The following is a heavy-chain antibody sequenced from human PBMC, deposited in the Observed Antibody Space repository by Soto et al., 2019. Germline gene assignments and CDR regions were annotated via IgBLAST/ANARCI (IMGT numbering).Heavy chain of an antibody. Sequence: QVQLQQWGAGLLKPSETLSLTCAVYGGSFSGYYWSWIRQPPGKGLEWIGEINHSGRTNYNPSLKSRVPISVDTSKNQFSLKLSSVTAADTAVYYCARGIRITIFGVVIHPPYYYYMDVWGKGTTVTVSS. D-gene: IGHD3-3*01. CDR3: ARGIRITIFGVVIHPPYYYYMDV. CDR2: INHSGRT. CDR1: GGSFSGYY. J-gene: IGHJ6*03. V-gene: IGHV4-34*01.